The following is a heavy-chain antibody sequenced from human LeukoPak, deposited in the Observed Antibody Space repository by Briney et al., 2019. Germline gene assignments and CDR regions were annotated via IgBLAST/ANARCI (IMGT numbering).Heavy chain of an antibody. V-gene: IGHV4-61*08. D-gene: IGHD6-6*01. J-gene: IGHJ3*02. CDR2: IYYSGST. Sequence: TSQTLSLTCTVSGGSISSGGYYWSWIRQPPGKGLEWIGYIYYSGSTNYNPSLKSRVTISVDTSKNQFSLKLSSVTAADTAVYYCARAVRYSSSSRGAFDIWGQGTMVTVSS. CDR3: ARAVRYSSSSRGAFDI. CDR1: GGSISSGGYY.